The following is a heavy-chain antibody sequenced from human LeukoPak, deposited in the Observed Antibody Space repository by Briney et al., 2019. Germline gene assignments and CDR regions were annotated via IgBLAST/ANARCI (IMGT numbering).Heavy chain of an antibody. CDR2: ITWNSGYK. V-gene: IGHV3-9*01. CDR1: GFTFEHYG. D-gene: IGHD4-23*01. J-gene: IGHJ5*01. CDR3: AKASDYGGNEFDC. Sequence: SLRLSCAASGFTFEHYGMHWVRQVPGKGLEWVSYITWNSGYKGYADSVKGRFAISRDNAKSSLYLQMNSLTGDDTAFYYCAKASDYGGNEFDCWGQGILVTVSS.